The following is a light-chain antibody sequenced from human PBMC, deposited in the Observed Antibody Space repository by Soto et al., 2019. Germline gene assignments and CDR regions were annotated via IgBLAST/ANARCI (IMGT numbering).Light chain of an antibody. J-gene: IGLJ2*01. CDR1: SSDVGGYNY. Sequence: QSALTQPASVSGSPGQSITISCTGISSDVGGYNYVSWYQQHPGKAPKLVIYDVSNRPSGVSNRFSGSKSGNTASLTISGLQAEDEADYYCSSYTRSSTRVFGGGTKLTVL. V-gene: IGLV2-14*03. CDR2: DVS. CDR3: SSYTRSSTRV.